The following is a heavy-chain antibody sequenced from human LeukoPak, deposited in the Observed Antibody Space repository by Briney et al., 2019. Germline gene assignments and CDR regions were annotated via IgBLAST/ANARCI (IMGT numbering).Heavy chain of an antibody. CDR3: ARQGRGVTTYYFDY. CDR2: ISAYNGNT. D-gene: IGHD3-10*01. J-gene: IGHJ4*02. V-gene: IGHV1-18*04. CDR1: GYTFTSYG. Sequence: GASVKVSCKASGYTFTSYGISWVRQAPGQGLEWMGWISAYNGNTNYAQKLQGRVTMTTDTSTRTAYMELRSLRSDDTAVYYCARQGRGVTTYYFDYWGQGTLVTVSS.